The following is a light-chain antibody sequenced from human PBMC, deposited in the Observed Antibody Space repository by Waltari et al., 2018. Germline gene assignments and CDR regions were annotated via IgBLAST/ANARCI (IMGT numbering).Light chain of an antibody. CDR1: QGIANH. V-gene: IGKV1-16*02. J-gene: IGKJ4*01. Sequence: DIKMTNSPSSLSASVGDRVTITCRASQGIANHLAWFQQKPGKAPKSLIYAASSLQSGVPSKFSGSGSVTDFTLTITNLQPEDFATYYCQQYNSFPVTFGGGTKVEIK. CDR2: AAS. CDR3: QQYNSFPVT.